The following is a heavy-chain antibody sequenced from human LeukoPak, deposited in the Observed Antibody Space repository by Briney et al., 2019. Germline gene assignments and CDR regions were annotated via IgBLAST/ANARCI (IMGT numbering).Heavy chain of an antibody. CDR3: VRNLAVAGTCFDS. Sequence: GGSLRLSCTASGFTLGDYAVSWVRQAPGTGLEWVANIKQDGSDRNYVTSVRGRFTISRDNAESSLYLQMNSLRVEDTAVYYCVRNLAVAGTCFDSWGQGTLVTVSS. J-gene: IGHJ4*02. D-gene: IGHD6-19*01. V-gene: IGHV3-7*03. CDR1: GFTLGDYA. CDR2: IKQDGSDR.